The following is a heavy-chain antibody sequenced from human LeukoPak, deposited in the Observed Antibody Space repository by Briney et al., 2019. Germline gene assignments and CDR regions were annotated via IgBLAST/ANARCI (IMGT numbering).Heavy chain of an antibody. CDR2: IYYSGST. V-gene: IGHV4-59*12. Sequence: SETLSLTCTVSGGSITNYYWGWIRQPPGKGLEWIGYIYYSGSTNYNPSLKSRVTISVDTSKNQFSLKLSSVTAADTAVYYCARSVQGPFDYWGQGTLVTVSS. CDR3: ARSVQGPFDY. D-gene: IGHD1-1*01. J-gene: IGHJ4*02. CDR1: GGSITNYY.